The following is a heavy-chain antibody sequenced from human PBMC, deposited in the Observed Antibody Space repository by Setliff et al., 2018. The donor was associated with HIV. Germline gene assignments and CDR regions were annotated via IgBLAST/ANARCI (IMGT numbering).Heavy chain of an antibody. J-gene: IGHJ4*02. CDR1: GFTFSSYG. D-gene: IGHD2-2*01. CDR3: AKEDQRVTSVDY. Sequence: GGSLRLSCAASGFTFSSYGMHWVRQAPGKGLEWVALIWYDGSDKFYADSVKGRFTISRDNSKNTLFLQMNSLRSEDTAVYYCAKEDQRVTSVDYWGQGTPVTVSS. V-gene: IGHV3-30*02. CDR2: IWYDGSDK.